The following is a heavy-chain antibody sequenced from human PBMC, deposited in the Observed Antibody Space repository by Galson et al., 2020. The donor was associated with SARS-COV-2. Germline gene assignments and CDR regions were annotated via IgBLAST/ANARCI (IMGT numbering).Heavy chain of an antibody. D-gene: IGHD2-8*02. CDR1: GFTFSNAW. Sequence: GESLKISCAASGFTFSNAWMSWVRQAPGKGLEWVGRIKSKTDGGTTDYAAPVKGRFTISRDDSKNTLYLQMNSLKTEDTAVYYCTTGTSHCTGGVCYEPLRGDYYYYGMDVWGQGTTVTVSS. CDR2: IKSKTDGGTT. CDR3: TTGTSHCTGGVCYEPLRGDYYYYGMDV. V-gene: IGHV3-15*01. J-gene: IGHJ6*02.